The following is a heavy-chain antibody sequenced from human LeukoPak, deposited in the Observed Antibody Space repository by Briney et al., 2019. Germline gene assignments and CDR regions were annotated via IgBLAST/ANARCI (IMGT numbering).Heavy chain of an antibody. Sequence: GGSLRLSCVASGFSFSGYEASWVRQAPGKGLEWVARIRSKTEGETKEYAASVKGRFTISRDDSRSRLYLQMNSLKTEDTAVYYCATGVVTGTSRWGQGTLVTVSS. CDR2: IRSKTEGETK. D-gene: IGHD1-1*01. CDR3: ATGVVTGTSR. J-gene: IGHJ4*02. CDR1: GFSFSGYE. V-gene: IGHV3-15*01.